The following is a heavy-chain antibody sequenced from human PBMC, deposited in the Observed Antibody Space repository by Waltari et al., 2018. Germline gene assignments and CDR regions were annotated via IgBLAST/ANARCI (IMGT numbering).Heavy chain of an antibody. V-gene: IGHV3-7*01. D-gene: IGHD4-4*01. CDR1: GFPCMNSL. CDR2: IRKEGGEE. CDR3: ARDSAPYSNYADAIDI. Sequence: EVRLVESGGGLVQPGGALGVPGVASGFPCMNSLMLWVRQAPGKGLEWVASIRKEGGEEYYVDSVKGRFTVSRNNATNSLHLHMDSLRVEDTAIYYCARDSAPYSNYADAIDIWGQGTMVIVSS. J-gene: IGHJ3*02.